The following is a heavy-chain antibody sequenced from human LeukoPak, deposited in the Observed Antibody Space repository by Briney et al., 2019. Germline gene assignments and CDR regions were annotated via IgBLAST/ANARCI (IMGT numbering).Heavy chain of an antibody. J-gene: IGHJ6*03. Sequence: SETLSLTCTVSGGSISSSSYYWGWIRQPPGKGLEWIGNIYYSGSTYYNPSLKSRVTISVDTSKNQFSLKLSSVTAADTAVYYCARGGGGSRYYYYYYYMDVWGKGTTVTVSS. D-gene: IGHD2-15*01. CDR3: ARGGGGSRYYYYYYYMDV. CDR1: GGSISSSSYY. V-gene: IGHV4-39*01. CDR2: IYYSGST.